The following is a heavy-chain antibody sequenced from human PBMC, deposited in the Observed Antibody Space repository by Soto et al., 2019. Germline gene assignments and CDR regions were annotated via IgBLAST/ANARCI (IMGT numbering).Heavy chain of an antibody. CDR1: GFTFSSYA. J-gene: IGHJ6*02. V-gene: IGHV3-23*01. D-gene: IGHD1-26*01. Sequence: GGSLRLSCAASGFTFSSYAMSWVRQAPGKGLEWVSAISGSGGSTYYADSVKGRFTISRDTSKNQFSLKVGSVTAADTAVYYGPRSSLYGMDVWGQGTTVTAP. CDR3: PRSSLYGMDV. CDR2: ISGSGGST.